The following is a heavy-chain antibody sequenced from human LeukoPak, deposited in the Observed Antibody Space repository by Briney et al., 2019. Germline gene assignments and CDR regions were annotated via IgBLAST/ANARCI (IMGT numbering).Heavy chain of an antibody. CDR2: LCYTGNT. D-gene: IGHD3-3*01. CDR3: ARRRGYSSYSD. CDR1: GGSISTSNW. Sequence: PSGTLSLTCAVSGGSISTSNWWSWVRQPPGKGLEWIGNLCYTGNTYYNPSLKSRVTILVDMSKNQFSLKLSSVTAADTAIYYCARRRGYSSYSDWGQGTLVTVSS. J-gene: IGHJ4*02. V-gene: IGHV4-4*02.